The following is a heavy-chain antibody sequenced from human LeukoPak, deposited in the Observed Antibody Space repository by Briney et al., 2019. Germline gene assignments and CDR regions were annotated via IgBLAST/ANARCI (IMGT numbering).Heavy chain of an antibody. CDR3: AKKANDYTNYYFDY. J-gene: IGHJ4*02. CDR1: GFTFSSYA. Sequence: GGSLRLSCAASGFTFSSYAMSWVRQAPGKGLEWVSAISGTGGNTFYADSVKGRFTISRDNSKNTLYLQMNSLRAEDTAVYYCAKKANDYTNYYFDYWGQGTLVTVSS. V-gene: IGHV3-23*01. CDR2: ISGTGGNT. D-gene: IGHD4-11*01.